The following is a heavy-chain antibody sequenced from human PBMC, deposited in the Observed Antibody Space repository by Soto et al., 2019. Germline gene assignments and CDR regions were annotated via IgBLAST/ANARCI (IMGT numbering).Heavy chain of an antibody. Sequence: XSVKVSCKASGYTFTSYYMHWVRQAPGQGLEWMGIINPSGGSTSYSQKFQGRVTMTRDTSTSTVYMELSSLRSEDTAVDYCAREVPKGYFVDYWGQGTRVTVSS. V-gene: IGHV1-46*01. J-gene: IGHJ4*02. CDR3: AREVPKGYFVDY. CDR1: GYTFTSYY. D-gene: IGHD3-9*01. CDR2: INPSGGST.